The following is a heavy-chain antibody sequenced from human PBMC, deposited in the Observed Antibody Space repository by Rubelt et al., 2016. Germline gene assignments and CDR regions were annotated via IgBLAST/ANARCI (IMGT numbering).Heavy chain of an antibody. V-gene: IGHV3-74*02. Sequence: VQLVESGGGLVQPGGSLRLSCAASGFTFSSSWMHWVRQAQGKGLVWVSRINSDGSSTSYADSVKGRFTIPRDNAKHKLYLQMNSLRAEDTAVYYCAQLATGGYWGQGTLVTVSS. CDR3: AQLATGGY. CDR2: INSDGSST. D-gene: IGHD6-13*01. CDR1: GFTFSSSW. J-gene: IGHJ4*02.